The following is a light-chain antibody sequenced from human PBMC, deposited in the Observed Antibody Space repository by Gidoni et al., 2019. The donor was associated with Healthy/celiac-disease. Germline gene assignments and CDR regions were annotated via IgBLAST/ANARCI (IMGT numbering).Light chain of an antibody. J-gene: IGLJ2*01. CDR2: GKN. CDR1: SLRSYY. CDR3: NSRDSSGNHLV. Sequence: SSELTQAPAVSVALGQTVRITCQGDSLRSYYASWYQQKPGQAPVLVIYGKNNRPSGIPDRFSGSSSGNTASLTITGAQAEDAADYYCNSRDSSGNHLVFGGGTKLTVL. V-gene: IGLV3-19*01.